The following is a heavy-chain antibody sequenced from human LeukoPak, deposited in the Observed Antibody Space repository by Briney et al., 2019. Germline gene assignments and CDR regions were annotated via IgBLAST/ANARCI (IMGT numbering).Heavy chain of an antibody. CDR1: GYTFTSYY. Sequence: ASVKVSCKASGYTFTSYYMHWVRQAPGQGLEWMGIINPSGGSTSYEQKFQGRVTMTRDTSTSTVYMELSSLRSEDTAVYYCARDMSGAVGNYYYYMDVWGKGTTVTVSS. J-gene: IGHJ6*03. D-gene: IGHD3-10*01. CDR3: ARDMSGAVGNYYYYMDV. V-gene: IGHV1-46*01. CDR2: INPSGGST.